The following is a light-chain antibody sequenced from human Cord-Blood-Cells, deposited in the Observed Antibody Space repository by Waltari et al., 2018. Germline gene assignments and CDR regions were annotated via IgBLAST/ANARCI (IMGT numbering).Light chain of an antibody. Sequence: QSALTQPASVSGSPGQSITISCTGTSSDVGGYNYVSWYQQHPGQAPKLMIYDVSKRPSGVSNRFSGSKSGNTASLTISGLQAEDEADYYCSSYTSSSTGWVFGGGTKLTVL. CDR2: DVS. J-gene: IGLJ3*02. CDR1: SSDVGGYNY. V-gene: IGLV2-14*01. CDR3: SSYTSSSTGWV.